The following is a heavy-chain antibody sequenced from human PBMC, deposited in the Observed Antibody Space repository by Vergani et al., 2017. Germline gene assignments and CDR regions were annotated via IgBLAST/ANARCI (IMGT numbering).Heavy chain of an antibody. J-gene: IGHJ4*02. CDR3: ATIGYRRWGYYFDY. Sequence: QVQLQESGPGLVKPSETLSLTCSVSGYSISSNNCWTWVRQPPGKGLEWIGEICHTEDTKYSPSLKSRVTVSVDESRNLFSLRLNSVTAADTAVYYCATIGYRRWGYYFDYWGQGILVTVSS. CDR1: GYSISSNNC. V-gene: IGHV4-4*02. D-gene: IGHD2-2*02. CDR2: ICHTEDT.